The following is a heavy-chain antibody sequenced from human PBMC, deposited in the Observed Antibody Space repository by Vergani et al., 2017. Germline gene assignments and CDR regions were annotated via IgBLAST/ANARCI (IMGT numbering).Heavy chain of an antibody. CDR2: IKNTGDST. D-gene: IGHD5-12*01. V-gene: IGHV3-23*01. CDR1: GFTFSSHA. CDR3: AKANPRNSGYDYLYYYHAMDV. J-gene: IGHJ6*02. Sequence: EVQLLQSEGAVVQPGGSLRLSCVASGFTFSSHAMSWVRQGHGQGLEWVSSIKNTGDSTHYADSVKGRFTISRDNSKNTLDLQMNSLSAGDTAVYYCAKANPRNSGYDYLYYYHAMDVWGQGTTVTVSS.